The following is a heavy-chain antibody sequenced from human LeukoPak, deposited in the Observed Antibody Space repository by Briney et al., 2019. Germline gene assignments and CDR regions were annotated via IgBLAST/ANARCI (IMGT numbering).Heavy chain of an antibody. CDR3: SKDHLPGIVVADRDY. CDR2: INSDGSST. Sequence: GGSLRLSCAASGFTFSTYWMHWVRQAPGKGLVWVSRINSDGSSTSYADSVKGRFTISRDNSKNTLYLQINSLRAEDTAVYYCSKDHLPGIVVADRDYWGQGTLVTVSS. V-gene: IGHV3-74*01. D-gene: IGHD6-19*01. CDR1: GFTFSTYW. J-gene: IGHJ4*02.